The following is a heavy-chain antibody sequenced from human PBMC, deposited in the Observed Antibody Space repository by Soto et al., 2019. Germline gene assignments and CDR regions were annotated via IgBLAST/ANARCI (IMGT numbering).Heavy chain of an antibody. V-gene: IGHV4-30-4*01. D-gene: IGHD3-10*01. CDR2: ISYSGST. J-gene: IGHJ6*02. CDR1: GGSIGSGDYS. CDR3: ARDDEYSGNGMDV. Sequence: QVQLQESGSGLVKPSQTLSLICTVSGGSIGSGDYSWTWIRQPPGKGLEWIGYISYSGSTYCNPSLKSRLTISGGTSKNQFSLRLSSVTAADTAVYYCARDDEYSGNGMDVWGQGTTVTVS.